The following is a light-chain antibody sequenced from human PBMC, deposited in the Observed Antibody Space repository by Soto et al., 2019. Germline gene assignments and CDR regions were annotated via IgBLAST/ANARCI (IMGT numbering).Light chain of an antibody. CDR1: NSDVGANNY. CDR3: CSYAGSYTWV. J-gene: IGLJ3*02. CDR2: DVS. Sequence: QSALTQPRSVSGSPGQSVTTSCTGTNSDVGANNYVSWYQQHPGKAPKLMLYDVSRRPSGVPDRFSGSKSGNTASLTISGLQAEDEADYYCCSYAGSYTWVFGGGTKLTVL. V-gene: IGLV2-11*01.